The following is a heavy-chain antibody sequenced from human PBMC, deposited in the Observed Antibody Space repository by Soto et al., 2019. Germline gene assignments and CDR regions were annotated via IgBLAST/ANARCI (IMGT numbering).Heavy chain of an antibody. V-gene: IGHV3-23*01. J-gene: IGHJ4*02. Sequence: GGSLRLSCAASGFTFSDHTMTWVRQAPGKGLEWISRIRGNGADAAYADSVRGRFTISRDNSKSIVYLEMNSLRVEDTALYFCVRVHAMWATAPDYWGQGTLFTVSS. CDR3: VRVHAMWATAPDY. D-gene: IGHD2-2*01. CDR2: IRGNGADA. CDR1: GFTFSDHT.